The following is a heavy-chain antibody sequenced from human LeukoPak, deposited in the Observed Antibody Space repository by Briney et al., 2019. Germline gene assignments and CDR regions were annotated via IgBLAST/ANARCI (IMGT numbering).Heavy chain of an antibody. V-gene: IGHV1-2*02. CDR3: ARDLRRAGATKDY. CDR2: INPNSGGT. D-gene: IGHD1-26*01. Sequence: GASVKVSCKASGYTFTGHYMHWVRQAPGQGLEWMGWINPNSGGTNYAQKFQGRVTMTRDTSISTAYMELSRLRSDDTAVYYCARDLRRAGATKDYWGQGTLVTVSS. J-gene: IGHJ4*02. CDR1: GYTFTGHY.